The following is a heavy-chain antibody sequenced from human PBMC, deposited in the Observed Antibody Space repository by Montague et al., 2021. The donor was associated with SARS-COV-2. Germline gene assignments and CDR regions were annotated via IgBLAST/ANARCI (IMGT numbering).Heavy chain of an antibody. CDR2: ISGSGGST. Sequence: SLRLSCAASGFTFSYYVMSWVRQAPGKGLEWVSAISGSGGSTYYADSVKGRFTISRDNSENTLYLQMNNLRAEDMAVYYCANRGIAAAGSYRYYFDYWGQGTLVTVSS. D-gene: IGHD6-13*01. CDR3: ANRGIAAAGSYRYYFDY. V-gene: IGHV3-23*01. J-gene: IGHJ4*02. CDR1: GFTFSYYV.